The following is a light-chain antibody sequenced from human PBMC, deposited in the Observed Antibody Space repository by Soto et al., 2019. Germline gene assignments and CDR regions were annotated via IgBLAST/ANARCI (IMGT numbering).Light chain of an antibody. CDR2: LEGSGSY. V-gene: IGLV4-60*03. CDR3: ETCDSNTVV. CDR1: SAHISYI. J-gene: IGLJ2*01. Sequence: QSVLTQSSSSSASLGCSVKLTCTLSSAHISYIIAWHQQQPGKAPRYLMKLEGSGSYNKGSGVPDRFSGSSSGADRYLTISNRRSEDEADYYCETCDSNTVVFGVGTKLTVL.